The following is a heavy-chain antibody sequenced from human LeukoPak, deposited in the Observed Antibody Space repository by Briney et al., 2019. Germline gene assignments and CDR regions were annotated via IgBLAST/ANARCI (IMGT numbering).Heavy chain of an antibody. CDR2: ISSSSSTI. CDR3: ARDGGSSGLEN. CDR1: GFTFSSYS. J-gene: IGHJ1*01. V-gene: IGHV3-48*04. Sequence: GGSLRLSCAASGFTFSSYSMNWVRQAPGKGLEWVSYISSSSSTIYYADSVKGRFTISRDNAKNSLYLQMNSLRAEDTAVYYCARDGGSSGLENWGQGTLVTVSS. D-gene: IGHD6-19*01.